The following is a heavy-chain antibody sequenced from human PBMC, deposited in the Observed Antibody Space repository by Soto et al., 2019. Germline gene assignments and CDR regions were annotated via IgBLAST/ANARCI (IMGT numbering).Heavy chain of an antibody. J-gene: IGHJ5*02. CDR1: GGSVSTEGYY. V-gene: IGHV4-31*01. D-gene: IGHD3-16*01. CDR2: IYYSGTT. Sequence: QVQLRESCPGLIKPSETLSLTCSVSGGSVSTEGYYWSWIRQHPETGLEWIGYIYYSGTTYYNPPLRGPVITSLDTAKNQFALRLTSLTAADTPLYYCALPTGGVTYLATPNWFDPWGQGALVSVSS. CDR3: ALPTGGVTYLATPNWFDP.